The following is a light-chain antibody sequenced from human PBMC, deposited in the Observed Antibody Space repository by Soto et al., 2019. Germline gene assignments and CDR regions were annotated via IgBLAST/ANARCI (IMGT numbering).Light chain of an antibody. V-gene: IGKV3-20*01. CDR3: QQYGSSPRT. CDR1: QSVSSSY. CDR2: AAS. Sequence: EIVLTQSPGTLSLSPGERATLSCRASQSVSSSYLAWYQQKPGQAPRPLIYAASRRATGIPDRFSGSGSGTDFTLTISGLEPEDFAVYSCQQYGSSPRTFGQGTKVEIK. J-gene: IGKJ1*01.